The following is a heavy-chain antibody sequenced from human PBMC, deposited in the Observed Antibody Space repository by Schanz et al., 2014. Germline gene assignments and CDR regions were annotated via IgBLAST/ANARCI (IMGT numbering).Heavy chain of an antibody. V-gene: IGHV1-18*01. Sequence: VQLVQSGAEVKEPGASVKVSCEASRYTFNTYGLNWARQAPGQGLEWMGWISPYNGNTNYAQKLQARVTMTTDTSANTAYMELRSLRSDDTAHYYCVRVPSRDVSFDLWGRGTLVTVSS. CDR2: ISPYNGNT. CDR1: RYTFNTYG. J-gene: IGHJ2*01. D-gene: IGHD3-16*01. CDR3: VRVPSRDVSFDL.